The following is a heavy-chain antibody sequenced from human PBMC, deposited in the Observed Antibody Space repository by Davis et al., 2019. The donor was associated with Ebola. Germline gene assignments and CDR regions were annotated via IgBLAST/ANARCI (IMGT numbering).Heavy chain of an antibody. Sequence: GESLKISCAASGFIFSKSWMSWVRQGPGEGLVWVSDINRDGSTTKYADSVKGRFTISRDNAKNSLYLQMNSLRAEDTAVYYCARGGGYSSGWDDYWGQGTLVTVSS. CDR2: INRDGSTT. V-gene: IGHV3-74*01. J-gene: IGHJ4*02. CDR1: GFIFSKSW. D-gene: IGHD6-19*01. CDR3: ARGGGYSSGWDDY.